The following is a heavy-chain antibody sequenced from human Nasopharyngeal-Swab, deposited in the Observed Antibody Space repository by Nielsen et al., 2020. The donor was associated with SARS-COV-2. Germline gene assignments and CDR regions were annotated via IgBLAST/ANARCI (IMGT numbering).Heavy chain of an antibody. CDR3: VRGGYYFMDV. J-gene: IGHJ6*03. CDR2: ISTTGSAI. Sequence: VRQAPGKGPEWLSYISTTGSAIYYADSVRGRFTISRDNTKNSLYLQMNSLRAEDTAVYYCVRGGYYFMDVWGKGTRVTSP. V-gene: IGHV3-48*03.